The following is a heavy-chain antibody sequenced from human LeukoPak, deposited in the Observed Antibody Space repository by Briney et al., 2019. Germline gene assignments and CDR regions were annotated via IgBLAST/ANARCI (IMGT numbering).Heavy chain of an antibody. CDR3: ARSLGETTFDY. J-gene: IGHJ4*02. V-gene: IGHV3-33*01. CDR1: RFAFRNYG. Sequence: GGSLRLSCAASRFAFRNYGMHWVRQAPGKGLEWVAVIWYDGSKKYYVDSVKGRFTISRDNSKNTVHLEMNSLRVEDTAVYYCARSLGETTFDYWGQGTLVTVSS. D-gene: IGHD3-16*01. CDR2: IWYDGSKK.